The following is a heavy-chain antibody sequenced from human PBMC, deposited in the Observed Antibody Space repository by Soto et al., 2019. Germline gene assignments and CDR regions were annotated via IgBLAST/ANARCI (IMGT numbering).Heavy chain of an antibody. D-gene: IGHD3-3*01. V-gene: IGHV3-30-3*01. Sequence: PGGSLRLSCAASGFTFSSYAMHWVRQAPGKGLEWVAVISYDGSNKYYADSVKGRFTISRDNSKNTLYLQMNSLRAEDTAVYYCARDKSNYDFWSGSSLVLSGNWFDPWGQGTLVTVSS. CDR1: GFTFSSYA. J-gene: IGHJ5*02. CDR3: ARDKSNYDFWSGSSLVLSGNWFDP. CDR2: ISYDGSNK.